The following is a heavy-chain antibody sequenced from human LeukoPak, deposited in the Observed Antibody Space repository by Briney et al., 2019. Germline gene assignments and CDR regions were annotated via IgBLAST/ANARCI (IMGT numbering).Heavy chain of an antibody. CDR3: ARLASTLKNKDGYNWISYQDY. V-gene: IGHV5-51*03. CDR1: GYSFTSYW. Sequence: KPGESLKISCKGSGYSFTSYWIGWVRQMPGKGLEWMGIIYPGDSDTRYSPSFQGQVTISADKSISTAYLQWSSLKASDTAMYYCARLASTLKNKDGYNWISYQDYWGQGTLVTVSS. J-gene: IGHJ4*02. D-gene: IGHD5-24*01. CDR2: IYPGDSDT.